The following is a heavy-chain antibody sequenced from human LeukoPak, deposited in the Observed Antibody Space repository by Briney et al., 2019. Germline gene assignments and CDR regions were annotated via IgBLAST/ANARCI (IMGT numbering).Heavy chain of an antibody. Sequence: PGGSLRLSCAASGFTFSNYWMSWVRQAPGKGLEWVANINQGGSEKYYLNSVKGRLTISRDNAKNSLYLQMNSLRTDDTAIYYCVRDGSGYDYWGQGTLVTVSS. CDR2: INQGGSEK. J-gene: IGHJ4*02. V-gene: IGHV3-7*05. D-gene: IGHD6-19*01. CDR1: GFTFSNYW. CDR3: VRDGSGYDY.